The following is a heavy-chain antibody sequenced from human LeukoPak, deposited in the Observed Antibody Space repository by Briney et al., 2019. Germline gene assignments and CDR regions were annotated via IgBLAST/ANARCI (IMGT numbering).Heavy chain of an antibody. CDR3: GGGGGDNVWGSYRGDY. V-gene: IGHV3-23*01. CDR2: ISGSGGST. CDR1: GFIFSSYA. J-gene: IGHJ4*02. D-gene: IGHD3-16*02. Sequence: AGGSLRLSCAASGFIFSSYAMTWVRQASGKGLEWVSAISGSGGSTYYSDSVKGRFTISRDNPKNTLYLQMNSLSAEDSGVYFWGGGGGDNVWGSYRGDYWGQGALVTVSS.